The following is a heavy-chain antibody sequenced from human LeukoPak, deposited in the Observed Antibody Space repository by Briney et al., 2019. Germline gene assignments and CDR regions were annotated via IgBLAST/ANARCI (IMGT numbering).Heavy chain of an antibody. V-gene: IGHV6-1*01. Sequence: SQTLSLTCAISGDNVSSNSATWNWIRQSPSRGLEWLGRTYYRSKWCSDYALSVKSRITINPDTSKNQFSLQLNSVTPEDTAVYYCASTSPSRGSYWGQGTLVTVSS. CDR1: GDNVSSNSAT. CDR2: TYYRSKWCS. J-gene: IGHJ4*02. D-gene: IGHD1-26*01. CDR3: ASTSPSRGSY.